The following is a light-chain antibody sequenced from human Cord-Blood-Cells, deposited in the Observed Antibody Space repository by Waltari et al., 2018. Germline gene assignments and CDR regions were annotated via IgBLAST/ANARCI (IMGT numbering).Light chain of an antibody. CDR2: EVS. CDR1: SSDVGGYNY. V-gene: IGLV2-14*01. CDR3: SSYTSSSTLV. J-gene: IGLJ3*02. Sequence: QSALTPPASVSGSPGQSITISCTGTSSDVGGYNYVSWDQQHPGTAPKLMIYEVSTRPSGVSNRFSGSKSGNTASLTISGLQAEDEADYYCSSYTSSSTLVFGGGTKLTVL.